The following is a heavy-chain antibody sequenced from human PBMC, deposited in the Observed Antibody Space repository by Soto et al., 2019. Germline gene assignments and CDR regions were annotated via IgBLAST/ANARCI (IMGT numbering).Heavy chain of an antibody. CDR2: IIPIFGTA. V-gene: IGHV1-69*12. J-gene: IGHJ6*02. CDR1: GGTFSSYA. CDR3: AGIVQPRYYYGMDV. D-gene: IGHD3-22*01. Sequence: QVQLVQSGAEVKKPGSSVKVSCKASGGTFSSYAISWVRQAPGQGLEWMGGIIPIFGTANYAKKFQGRVTITADESTSTAYMELSSLGSEDTAVDYCAGIVQPRYYYGMDVWGQGTTVTVSS.